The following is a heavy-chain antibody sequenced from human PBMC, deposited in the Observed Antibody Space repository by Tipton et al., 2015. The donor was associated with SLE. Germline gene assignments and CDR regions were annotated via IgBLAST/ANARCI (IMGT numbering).Heavy chain of an antibody. CDR3: ARPERYDFWSGDAFDI. Sequence: QLVQSGAEVKKSGASVKVSCKASGYTFTGYYIHWVRQAPGQGLEWMGWINPHTGGTNYAQKFQGRVTMTRDTSISTAYMDLSSLTSDDTAIYYCARPERYDFWSGDAFDIWGQGTMVTVSS. CDR2: INPHTGGT. J-gene: IGHJ3*02. CDR1: GYTFTGYY. D-gene: IGHD3-3*01. V-gene: IGHV1-2*02.